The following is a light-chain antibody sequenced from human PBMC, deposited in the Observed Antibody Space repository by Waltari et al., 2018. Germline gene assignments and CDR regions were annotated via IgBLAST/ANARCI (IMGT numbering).Light chain of an antibody. V-gene: IGLV2-14*01. Sequence: QSALTQPASVSGSPGQSITISCTGTSSTVGGYNYVSWYQQHPGKAPKLMIYDVSNRPSGVSNRFSGSKSGNTASLTISGLQAEDEADYYCSSYTSSSVFGTGTKVTVL. CDR3: SSYTSSSV. J-gene: IGLJ1*01. CDR2: DVS. CDR1: SSTVGGYNY.